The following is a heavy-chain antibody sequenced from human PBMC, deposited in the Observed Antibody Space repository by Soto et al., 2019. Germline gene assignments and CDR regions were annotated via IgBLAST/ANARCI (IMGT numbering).Heavy chain of an antibody. D-gene: IGHD6-19*01. CDR3: ARALTRYRSRSAY. Sequence: ETLSLTCAVYGGSFSGYYWSWIRQPPGKGLEWIGEINHSGSTNYNPSLKSRVTISVDTSKNQFSLKLSSVTAADTAVYYCARALTRYRSRSAYWGQGTLVPVSS. V-gene: IGHV4-34*01. CDR2: INHSGST. CDR1: GGSFSGYY. J-gene: IGHJ4*02.